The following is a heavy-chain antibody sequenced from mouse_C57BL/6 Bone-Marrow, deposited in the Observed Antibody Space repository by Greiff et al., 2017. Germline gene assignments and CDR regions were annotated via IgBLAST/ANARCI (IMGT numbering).Heavy chain of an antibody. D-gene: IGHD1-1*01. Sequence: QVQLQQSGAELVRPGTSVKMSCKASGYTFTNYWIGWAKQRPGHGLEWIGDIYPGGGYTNYSEKFKGKATLTADKSSSTAYMQFSSLTSEDSAIYYCARSPPYYYGSSYGWYFDVWGTGTTVTVSS. CDR3: ARSPPYYYGSSYGWYFDV. CDR2: IYPGGGYT. J-gene: IGHJ1*03. V-gene: IGHV1-63*01. CDR1: GYTFTNYW.